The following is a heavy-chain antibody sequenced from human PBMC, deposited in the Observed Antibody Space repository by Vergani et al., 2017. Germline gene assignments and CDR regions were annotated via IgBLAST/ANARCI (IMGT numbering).Heavy chain of an antibody. J-gene: IGHJ5*02. V-gene: IGHV3-33*01. CDR3: ARDLRLLYTRFDP. D-gene: IGHD3-16*01. CDR1: GFTFNQYG. Sequence: QVQLVESGGGVVQPGRSLRLSCAASGFTFNQYGMHWVRQAPGKGLEWVAVTWYYGNNKQYADSVKGRFTISRDNSNSTMYLQMNSLRDEDTGVYYCARDLRLLYTRFDPWGQGTLVTVSS. CDR2: TWYYGNNK.